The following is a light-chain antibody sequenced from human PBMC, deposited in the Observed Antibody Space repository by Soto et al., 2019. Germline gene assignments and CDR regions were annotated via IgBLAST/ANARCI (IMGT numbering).Light chain of an antibody. J-gene: IGKJ5*01. CDR2: DAS. CDR3: QQYGSPPIT. V-gene: IGKV3-20*01. Sequence: EIEMTQSPATLSLAPGERVTLSCRASESFITNLSWYHHIACQAPRLLIYDASSRATGIPDRFSGSGSGTDFTLTISRLEPEDFAVYYCQQYGSPPITFGQGTRLEIK. CDR1: ESFITN.